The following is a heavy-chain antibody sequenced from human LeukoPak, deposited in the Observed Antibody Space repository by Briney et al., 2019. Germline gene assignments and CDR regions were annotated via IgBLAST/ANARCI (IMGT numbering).Heavy chain of an antibody. V-gene: IGHV4-31*03. CDR1: GGSISSGGYY. CDR3: ARDRIDFWSGYPHYFDY. CDR2: IYYSGST. Sequence: SETLSLTCTVSGGSISSGGYYWSWIRQHPGKGLEWIGYIYYSGSTCYNPSLKSRVTISVDTSKNQFSLKLSSVTAADTAVYYCARDRIDFWSGYPHYFDYWGQGTLVTVSS. J-gene: IGHJ4*02. D-gene: IGHD3-3*01.